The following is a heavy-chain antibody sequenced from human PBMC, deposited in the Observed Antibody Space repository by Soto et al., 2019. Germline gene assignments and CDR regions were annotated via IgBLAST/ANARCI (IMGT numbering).Heavy chain of an antibody. CDR1: GYTFTGYY. V-gene: IGHV1-2*02. CDR2: INPNSGGT. CDR3: ARDVGSWSSRCAEWFDP. J-gene: IGHJ5*02. D-gene: IGHD6-13*01. Sequence: ASVKVSCKASGYTFTGYYMHWVRQAPVQGLEWMGWINPNSGGTNYAQKFQGRVTMTRDTSISTAYMELSRLRSDDTAVYYCARDVGSWSSRCAEWFDPWGQGTLVTLSS.